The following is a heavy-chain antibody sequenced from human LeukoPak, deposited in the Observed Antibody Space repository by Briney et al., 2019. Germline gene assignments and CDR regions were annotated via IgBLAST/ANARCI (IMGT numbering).Heavy chain of an antibody. Sequence: GGSLRLSCAASGFTFSSYWMSWVRQAPGKGLEWVANIKQDGSEKYYVDSVKGRFTISRDNAKNSLYLQMNSLRAEDTAVYYCARESYSNYGNYFDYWGQGTLVTVSS. CDR1: GFTFSSYW. J-gene: IGHJ4*02. D-gene: IGHD4-11*01. V-gene: IGHV3-7*01. CDR3: ARESYSNYGNYFDY. CDR2: IKQDGSEK.